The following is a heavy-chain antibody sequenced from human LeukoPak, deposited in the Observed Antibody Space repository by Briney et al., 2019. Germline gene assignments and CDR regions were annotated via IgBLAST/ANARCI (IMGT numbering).Heavy chain of an antibody. Sequence: GGSLRLSCAASGFTFSSYAMSWVRQAPGKGLEWVSAISGSGGSTYYADSVKGRFTISRDNSKNTLYLQMNSLRAEDTAVYYCAKDHAMITFGGVIVNLDYWGQGTLVTVSS. D-gene: IGHD3-16*02. CDR1: GFTFSSYA. CDR3: AKDHAMITFGGVIVNLDY. CDR2: ISGSGGST. J-gene: IGHJ4*02. V-gene: IGHV3-23*01.